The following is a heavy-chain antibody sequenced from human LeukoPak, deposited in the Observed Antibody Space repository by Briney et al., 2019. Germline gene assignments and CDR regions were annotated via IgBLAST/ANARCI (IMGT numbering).Heavy chain of an antibody. Sequence: PSGTLSLTCTVSGGSISSYYWSWIRQPAGKGLEWIGRIYTSGSTNYNPSLKSRVTMSVDTSKNQFSLKLSSVTAADTAVYYCARVTGVPNGSGSYYKPNDAFDIWGQGTMVTVSS. D-gene: IGHD3-10*01. J-gene: IGHJ3*02. V-gene: IGHV4-4*07. CDR2: IYTSGST. CDR3: ARVTGVPNGSGSYYKPNDAFDI. CDR1: GGSISSYY.